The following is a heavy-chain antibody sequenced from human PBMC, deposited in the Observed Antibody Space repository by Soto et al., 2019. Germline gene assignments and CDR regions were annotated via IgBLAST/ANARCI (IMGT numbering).Heavy chain of an antibody. CDR3: AHSASVPCCYYFDS. D-gene: IGHD1-26*01. V-gene: IGHV2-5*02. J-gene: IGHJ4*02. CDR2: LYWDDDR. CDR1: GFSLSSIGVA. Sequence: GSGPTLVNPTQTLTLTCTFSGFSLSSIGVAVGWIRQPPGKALEWLELLYWDDDRRYSPSLKSRLTITKDTSKNQVVLTMTNMDPADTATYYCAHSASVPCCYYFDSWGQGTLVTVSS.